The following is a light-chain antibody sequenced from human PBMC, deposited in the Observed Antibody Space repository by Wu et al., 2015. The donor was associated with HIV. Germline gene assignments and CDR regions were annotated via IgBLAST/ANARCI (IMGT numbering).Light chain of an antibody. CDR2: AAS. Sequence: DIQLTQSPSFLSASVGDRVTITCRVSQGIDFYLAWYQRKSGEAPQLLVYAASTLQSGVPSRFSGSGSGSEFTLTISSLQPEDFATYYCQQHKTYPRTFGQGTRVDIE. J-gene: IGKJ1*01. CDR1: QGIDFY. CDR3: QQHKTYPRT. V-gene: IGKV1-9*01.